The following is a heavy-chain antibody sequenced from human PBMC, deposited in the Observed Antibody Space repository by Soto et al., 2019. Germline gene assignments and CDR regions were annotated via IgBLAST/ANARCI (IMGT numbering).Heavy chain of an antibody. V-gene: IGHV2-5*02. D-gene: IGHD1-20*01. CDR2: IYWDDDK. CDR1: GFSLSTSGVG. J-gene: IGHJ4*02. CDR3: AHRLTGTVYFDY. Sequence: QITLKESGPTLVKPTQTLTLTCTFSGFSLSTSGVGVGWIRQPPGKALEWLALIYWDDDKRYSPSLKSRLTIXKXTSKNQVVLTMTNMDPVDTATYYCAHRLTGTVYFDYWGQGTLVTVSS.